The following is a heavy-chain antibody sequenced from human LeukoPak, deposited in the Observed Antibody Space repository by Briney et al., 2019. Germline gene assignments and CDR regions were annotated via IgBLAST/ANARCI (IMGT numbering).Heavy chain of an antibody. CDR3: ARDQRVHYYDSSGYYFDY. Sequence: PSETPSLTCTVSGGSISSYYWSWIRQPPGKGLEWIGYIYYSGSTNYNPSLKSRVTISVDTSKNQFSLKLSSVTAADTAVYYCARDQRVHYYDSSGYYFDYWGQGTLVTVSS. D-gene: IGHD3-22*01. V-gene: IGHV4-59*12. J-gene: IGHJ4*02. CDR1: GGSISSYY. CDR2: IYYSGST.